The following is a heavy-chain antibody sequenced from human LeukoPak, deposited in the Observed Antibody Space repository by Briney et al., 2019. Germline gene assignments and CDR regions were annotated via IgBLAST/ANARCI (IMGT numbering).Heavy chain of an antibody. V-gene: IGHV5-51*01. D-gene: IGHD4-23*01. Sequence: GESLKISCKASGYKFASYWIAWVRQKPGHGLEWMGSLYPIDFDKTYSPSFQGQVTISADKSISTAYLQWSSLKASDTAMYYCARRRWADAFDIWGQGTMVTVSS. CDR2: LYPIDFDK. CDR1: GYKFASYW. CDR3: ARRRWADAFDI. J-gene: IGHJ3*02.